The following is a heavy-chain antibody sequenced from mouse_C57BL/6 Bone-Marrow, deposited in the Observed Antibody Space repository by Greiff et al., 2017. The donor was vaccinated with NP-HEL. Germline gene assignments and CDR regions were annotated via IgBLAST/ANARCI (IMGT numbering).Heavy chain of an antibody. Sequence: EVKLQQSGGDLVKPGGSLKISCAASGFTFSSYGMSWVRQTPDKRLEWVATISSGGSYTYYPDSVKGRSTISRDNAKTTLYLQMSSLKSEDTAMYYCASPYDYDVAWFAYWGQGTLVTVSA. CDR1: GFTFSSYG. CDR3: ASPYDYDVAWFAY. CDR2: ISSGGSYT. V-gene: IGHV5-6*01. D-gene: IGHD2-4*01. J-gene: IGHJ3*01.